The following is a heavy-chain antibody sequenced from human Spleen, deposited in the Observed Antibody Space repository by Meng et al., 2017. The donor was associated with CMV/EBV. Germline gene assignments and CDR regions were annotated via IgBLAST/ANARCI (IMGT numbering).Heavy chain of an antibody. CDR2: INLGEST. Sequence: VLWGSFRPNDWSWIRQSPGKGLGWIGNINLGESTFYNPSLKRRVTISLDMSKNQFSLRLTSVTAAYTAVYYCARDSSGWYDGFFDSWGQGTLVTVSS. V-gene: IGHV4-34*01. J-gene: IGHJ4*02. CDR1: WGSFRPND. D-gene: IGHD6-19*01. CDR3: ARDSSGWYDGFFDS.